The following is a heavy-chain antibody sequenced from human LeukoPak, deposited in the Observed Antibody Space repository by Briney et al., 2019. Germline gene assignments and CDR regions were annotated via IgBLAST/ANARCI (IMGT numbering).Heavy chain of an antibody. CDR1: GFTFDDYA. CDR2: ISWNSGSI. CDR3: AKDRSIAATGPFDY. Sequence: PGGSLRLSCAASGFTFDDYAMHWVRQAPGKGLEWVSGISWNSGSIGYADSVKGRFTISSDNAKNSLYLQMNSLRAEDTALYYCAKDRSIAATGPFDYWGQGTLVTVSS. J-gene: IGHJ4*02. V-gene: IGHV3-9*01. D-gene: IGHD6-13*01.